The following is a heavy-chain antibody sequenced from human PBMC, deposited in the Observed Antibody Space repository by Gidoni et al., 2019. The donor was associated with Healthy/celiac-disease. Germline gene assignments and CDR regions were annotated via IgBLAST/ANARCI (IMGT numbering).Heavy chain of an antibody. CDR3: AKAGRRSSTSLYYFDY. J-gene: IGHJ4*02. V-gene: IGHV3-30*02. D-gene: IGHD2-2*01. CDR2: IRYDGSNK. Sequence: QVQLVESGGGVVQPGGSLRLSCAASGFTFSSYGMHWVRQAPGKGLEWVAFIRYDGSNKYYADSVKGRFTISRDNSKNTLYLQMNSLRAEDTAVYYCAKAGRRSSTSLYYFDYWGQGTLVTVSS. CDR1: GFTFSSYG.